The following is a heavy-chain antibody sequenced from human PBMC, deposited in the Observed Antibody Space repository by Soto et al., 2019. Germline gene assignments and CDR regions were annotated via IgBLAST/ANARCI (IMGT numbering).Heavy chain of an antibody. Sequence: QVQLEQSGAEVKKPGASVKVSCKTSGYTFTSYTLHWVRQAPGQGLEWMGWINAGNGREKYSQRFQDRVSLSTDKPETTAYRELGTPRSEDTAMYYWGRGGGWVGEASFDSWGQGTLVTVSS. CDR1: GYTFTSYT. V-gene: IGHV1-3*01. CDR3: GRGGGWVGEASFDS. D-gene: IGHD3-10*01. J-gene: IGHJ4*02. CDR2: INAGNGRE.